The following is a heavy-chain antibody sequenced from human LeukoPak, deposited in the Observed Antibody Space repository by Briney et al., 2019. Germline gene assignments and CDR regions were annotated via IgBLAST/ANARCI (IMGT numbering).Heavy chain of an antibody. CDR1: GFTFSSYA. CDR3: ARETAAAATACFDS. V-gene: IGHV3-64*01. J-gene: IGHJ4*02. D-gene: IGHD6-13*01. Sequence: GGSLRLSCAASGFTFSSYAMHWVRQAPGKGLEYVSAISGDGGSTYYANSVKGRFTISRDNSKDTLFLQMGSLRVEDMAVYYCARETAAAATACFDSWGQGALVTVSS. CDR2: ISGDGGST.